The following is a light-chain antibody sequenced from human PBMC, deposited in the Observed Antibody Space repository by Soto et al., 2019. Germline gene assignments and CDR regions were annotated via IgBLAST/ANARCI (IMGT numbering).Light chain of an antibody. CDR3: QQVNSYPLT. CDR2: AAS. Sequence: DIQLTQSPSFLSAYVRDRVTITCRASQGISTYLTWYQQKPGEAPKLLIYAASTLQSGVPSRFSGSGSGTEFTLTTISLHPEAFATYYCQQVNSYPLTFGGGTKVGIK. J-gene: IGKJ4*01. CDR1: QGISTY. V-gene: IGKV1-9*01.